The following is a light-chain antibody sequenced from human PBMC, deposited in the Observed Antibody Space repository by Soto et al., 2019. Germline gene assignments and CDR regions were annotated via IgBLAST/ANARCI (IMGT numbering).Light chain of an antibody. Sequence: QSALTQPGSVSGSPGQSITISCTGTSSDVGGYRYVSWFQQHPGKAPKLIIYEVSNRPSGVSSRFSGSKSDNTASQTISGLQADDEADYYCCSYTSTDIPYVFGTGTKLTVL. CDR2: EVS. V-gene: IGLV2-14*01. CDR3: CSYTSTDIPYV. CDR1: SSDVGGYRY. J-gene: IGLJ1*01.